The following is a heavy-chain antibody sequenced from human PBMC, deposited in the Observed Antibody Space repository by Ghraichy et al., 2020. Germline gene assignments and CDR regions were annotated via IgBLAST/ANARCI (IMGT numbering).Heavy chain of an antibody. CDR2: IRSKAYGGTT. V-gene: IGHV3-49*03. Sequence: GGSLRLSCTASGFTFGDYAMSWFRQAPGKGLEWVGFIRSKAYGGTTEYAASVKGRFTISRDDSKSIAYLQMNSLKTEDTAVYYCTRDPEQFNSGWSPVAAMRDNWFDPWGQGTLVTVSS. J-gene: IGHJ5*02. CDR3: TRDPEQFNSGWSPVAAMRDNWFDP. CDR1: GFTFGDYA. D-gene: IGHD6-19*01.